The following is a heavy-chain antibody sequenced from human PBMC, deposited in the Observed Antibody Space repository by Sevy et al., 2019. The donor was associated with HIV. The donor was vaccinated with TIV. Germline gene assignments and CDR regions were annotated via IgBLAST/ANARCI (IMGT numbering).Heavy chain of an antibody. V-gene: IGHV3-74*01. CDR2: INSGGSST. Sequence: GGSLRLSCAASGSTFSSYWMHWVRQAPGKGLVWVSRINSGGSSTTYADSVKGRFTISRDDAKNTLYLQMNSLRAEDTAVYYCARPKGYSSSWYDYWGQGTLVTVSS. CDR3: ARPKGYSSSWYDY. CDR1: GSTFSSYW. J-gene: IGHJ4*02. D-gene: IGHD6-13*01.